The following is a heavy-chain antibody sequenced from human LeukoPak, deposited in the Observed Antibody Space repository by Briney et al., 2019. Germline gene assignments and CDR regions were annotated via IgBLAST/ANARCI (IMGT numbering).Heavy chain of an antibody. CDR3: ARHFRARHPTYYYDSSGYYAFDY. CDR2: IKQDGSEK. Sequence: GGSLRLSCAASGFTFSSYWMSWVRQAPGKGLEWVANIKQDGSEKYYVDSVKGRFTISRDNAKNSLYLQMNSPRAEDTAVYYCARHFRARHPTYYYDSSGYYAFDYWGQGTLVTVSS. V-gene: IGHV3-7*01. D-gene: IGHD3-22*01. CDR1: GFTFSSYW. J-gene: IGHJ4*02.